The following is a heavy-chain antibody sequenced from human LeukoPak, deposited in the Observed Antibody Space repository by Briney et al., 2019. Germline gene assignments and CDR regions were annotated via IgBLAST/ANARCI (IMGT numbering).Heavy chain of an antibody. J-gene: IGHJ3*02. V-gene: IGHV1-69*02. CDR1: GGTFSSYT. D-gene: IGHD6-19*01. CDR2: IIPILGIA. CDR3: ATRIAVAGDRAFDI. Sequence: ASVKVSCKASGGTFSSYTISWVRQAPGQGLEWMGRIIPILGIANYAQKFQGRVTITADKSTSTAYMELSSLRSEDTAVYYCATRIAVAGDRAFDIWGQGRMVTVSS.